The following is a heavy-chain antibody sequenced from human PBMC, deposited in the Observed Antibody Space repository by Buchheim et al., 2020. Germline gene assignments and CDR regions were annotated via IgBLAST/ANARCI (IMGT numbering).Heavy chain of an antibody. CDR2: IYYSGST. CDR1: GGSISSGGYY. CDR3: AREAKAGIFGVVRYYYYYMDV. V-gene: IGHV4-31*03. Sequence: QVQLQESGPGLVKPSQTLSLTCTVSGGSISSGGYYWSWIRQHPGKGLEWIGYIYYSGSTYYNPSLKSRVTISVDTSKNQFSLKLSSVTAADTAVYYCAREAKAGIFGVVRYYYYYMDVWGKGTT. J-gene: IGHJ6*03. D-gene: IGHD3-3*01.